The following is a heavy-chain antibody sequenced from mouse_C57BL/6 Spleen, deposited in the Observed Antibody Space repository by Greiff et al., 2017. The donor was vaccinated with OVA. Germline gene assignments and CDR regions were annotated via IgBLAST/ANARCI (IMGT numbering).Heavy chain of an antibody. D-gene: IGHD2-1*01. CDR2: INPSNGGT. V-gene: IGHV1-53*01. Sequence: VQLQQPGTELVKPGASVKLSCKASGYTFTSYWMHWVKQRPGQGLAWIGNINPSNGGTNYNEKFKSKATLTVDKSSSTAYMQLSSLTSEDSAVYYCARSDGNYDAMDYWGQGTSVTVSS. CDR1: GYTFTSYW. J-gene: IGHJ4*01. CDR3: ARSDGNYDAMDY.